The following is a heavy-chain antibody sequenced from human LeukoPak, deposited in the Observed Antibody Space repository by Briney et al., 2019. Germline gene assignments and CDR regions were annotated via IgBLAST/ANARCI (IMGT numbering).Heavy chain of an antibody. J-gene: IGHJ4*02. V-gene: IGHV3-7*01. CDR2: IPPDGGTK. D-gene: IGHD2-15*01. Sequence: GGSLRLSCAASGLNFRNYWMSWVRQAPGKGLEWVANIPPDGGTKNYVGSVKGRFTISRDNAANSLDLQMNSLRVEDTAVYYCASTFPYCSGDSCALGAQGTLVTVSS. CDR3: ASTFPYCSGDSCAL. CDR1: GLNFRNYW.